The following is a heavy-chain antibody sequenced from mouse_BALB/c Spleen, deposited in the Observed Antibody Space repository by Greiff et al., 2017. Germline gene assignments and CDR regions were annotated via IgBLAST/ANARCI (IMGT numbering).Heavy chain of an antibody. Sequence: EVKLVESGGGLVQPGGSRKLSCAASGFTFSSFGMHRVRQAPEKGLEWVAYISSGSSTIYYADTVKGRFTISRDNPKNTLFLQMTSLRSEDTAMYYCARDAMDYWGQGTSVTVSS. CDR3: ARDAMDY. J-gene: IGHJ4*01. V-gene: IGHV5-17*02. CDR2: ISSGSSTI. CDR1: GFTFSSFG.